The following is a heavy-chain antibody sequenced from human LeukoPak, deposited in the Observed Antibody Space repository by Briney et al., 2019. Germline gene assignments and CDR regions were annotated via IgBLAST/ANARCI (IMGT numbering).Heavy chain of an antibody. CDR1: GDSTSSYY. J-gene: IGHJ4*02. V-gene: IGHV4-59*01. Sequence: PSETLSLTCTVSGDSTSSYYWNWIRQPPGKGLEWIGYIYYSGNTNYNPSLKSRVSISLDTSKNQFSLTLSSVTAADTAVYYCARGPAMADTAYYFDYWGQGTLVTVSS. CDR2: IYYSGNT. CDR3: ARGPAMADTAYYFDY. D-gene: IGHD6-19*01.